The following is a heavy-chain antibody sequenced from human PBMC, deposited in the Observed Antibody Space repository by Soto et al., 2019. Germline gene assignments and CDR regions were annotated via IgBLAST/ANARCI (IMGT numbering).Heavy chain of an antibody. J-gene: IGHJ5*02. D-gene: IGHD1-1*01. CDR3: ARRPTARAS. CDR2: ISASGGDT. Sequence: GGSLRLSCAASGFTFSTYAVAWVRQSPGKGLEWVSSISASGGDTWYADSVKGRFTISRDNSKNTLYLQMNSLRAEDTAVYYCARRPTARASWGQGTLVTVSS. CDR1: GFTFSTYA. V-gene: IGHV3-23*01.